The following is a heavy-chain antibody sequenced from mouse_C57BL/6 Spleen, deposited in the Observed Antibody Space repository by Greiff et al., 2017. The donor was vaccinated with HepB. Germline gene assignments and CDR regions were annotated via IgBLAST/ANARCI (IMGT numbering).Heavy chain of an antibody. J-gene: IGHJ2*01. Sequence: EVQVVESGGGLVQPGGSLSLSCAASGFTFTDYYMSWVRQPPGKALEWLGFIRNKANGYTTEYSASVKGRFTISRDNSQSILYLQMNALGAEDSATYYCARYDSSGYDYWGQGTTLTVSS. V-gene: IGHV7-3*01. CDR1: GFTFTDYY. CDR2: IRNKANGYTT. CDR3: ARYDSSGYDY. D-gene: IGHD3-2*02.